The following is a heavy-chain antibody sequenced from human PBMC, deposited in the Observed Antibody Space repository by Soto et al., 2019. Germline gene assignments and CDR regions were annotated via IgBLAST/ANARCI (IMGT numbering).Heavy chain of an antibody. Sequence: EVQLVESGGGLVQPGGSLRLSCAASGFTFSSYWMHWVRQAPGKGLVWVSRINSDGSSTSYADSVKGRFTISRDNAENTLYLQMSSLRAEDTAVYYCARGGRLHWYFDLWGRGTLVTVSS. CDR1: GFTFSSYW. CDR2: INSDGSST. CDR3: ARGGRLHWYFDL. V-gene: IGHV3-74*01. D-gene: IGHD1-26*01. J-gene: IGHJ2*01.